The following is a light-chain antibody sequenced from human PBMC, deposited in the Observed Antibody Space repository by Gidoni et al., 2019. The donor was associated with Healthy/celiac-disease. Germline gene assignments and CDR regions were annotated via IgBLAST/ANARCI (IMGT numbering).Light chain of an antibody. V-gene: IGKV1-5*01. CDR1: QSISSR. CDR3: QQYNSYSYT. J-gene: IGKJ2*01. CDR2: DAS. Sequence: DIQMTQSPSTLSASVGDRVTITCRASQSISSRLAWYQQKPGKAPKLLIYDASSLESGLPSRFSGSGAGTEFTLTISSLQPDDFATYYCQQYNSYSYTFGQGTKLEIK.